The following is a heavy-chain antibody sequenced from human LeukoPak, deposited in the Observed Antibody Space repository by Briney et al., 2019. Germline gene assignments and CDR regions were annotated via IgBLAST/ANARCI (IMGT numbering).Heavy chain of an antibody. D-gene: IGHD3-10*01. V-gene: IGHV3-49*03. J-gene: IGHJ3*02. CDR2: IRSKGYGGTT. CDR3: TRSRGPDYIDALDI. CDR1: GFTFGDYA. Sequence: GGSLRLSCTASGFTFGDYAMSWFRQAPGKGLEWVGFIRSKGYGGTTEYAASVKGRFTISRDDSKSIAYLQMNSLKTEDTAVYYCTRSRGPDYIDALDIWGQGTMVTVSS.